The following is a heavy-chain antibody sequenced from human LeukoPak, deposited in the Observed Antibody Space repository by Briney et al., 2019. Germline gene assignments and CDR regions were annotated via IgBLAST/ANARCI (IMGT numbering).Heavy chain of an antibody. CDR2: ICAYNGNT. J-gene: IGHJ4*02. V-gene: IGHV1-18*01. CDR1: GYTFTIYG. D-gene: IGHD5-24*01. Sequence: GASVKVSCKASGYTFTIYGISWVRQAPGQGLEWMGWICAYNGNTNYAQKLQGRVTMTTDTSTSTAYMELRSLRSDDTAVYYCAFRRDEPRTEVDYWGQGTLVTVSS. CDR3: AFRRDEPRTEVDY.